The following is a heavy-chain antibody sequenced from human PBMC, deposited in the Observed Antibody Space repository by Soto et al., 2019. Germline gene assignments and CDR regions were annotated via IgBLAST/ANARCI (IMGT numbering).Heavy chain of an antibody. Sequence: PGESLKISCKGSGYSFAGYWITWVRQKPGKGLEWMGRIDPSDSQTYYSPSFRGHVTISATKSITTVFLQWSSLRASNTAMYYCARQIYDSDTGPNFQYYFDSWGQGTPVTVSS. D-gene: IGHD3-22*01. V-gene: IGHV5-10-1*01. CDR2: IDPSDSQT. CDR1: GYSFAGYW. CDR3: ARQIYDSDTGPNFQYYFDS. J-gene: IGHJ4*02.